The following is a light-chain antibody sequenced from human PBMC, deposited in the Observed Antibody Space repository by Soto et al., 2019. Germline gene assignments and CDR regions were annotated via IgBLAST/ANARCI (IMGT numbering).Light chain of an antibody. CDR3: LLSYTAAYWV. CDR2: DSS. V-gene: IGLV7-46*01. CDR1: TGAVTSGHS. Sequence: QAVVTQEPSLTVSPGGTVTLTCGSSTGAVTSGHSPFWFQQKPGQAPRTRISDSSNRLSWTPTRFSGSLLGGKAALTLSGAQPEDEADYYCLLSYTAAYWVFGGGTKVTVL. J-gene: IGLJ3*02.